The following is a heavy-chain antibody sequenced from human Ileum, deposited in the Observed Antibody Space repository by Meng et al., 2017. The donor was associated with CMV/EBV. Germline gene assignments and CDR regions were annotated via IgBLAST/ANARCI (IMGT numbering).Heavy chain of an antibody. CDR2: ISGSGGST. V-gene: IGHV3-23*01. J-gene: IGHJ4*02. D-gene: IGHD1-14*01. CDR1: GFTFSSYA. Sequence: GFTFSSYAMSWVRQAPGKGLEWVLAISGSGGSTYYADSVKGRFTISRDNSKNTLYLQMNSLRAEDTAVYYCAKDRAPGALLAVYFDYWGQGTLVTVSS. CDR3: AKDRAPGALLAVYFDY.